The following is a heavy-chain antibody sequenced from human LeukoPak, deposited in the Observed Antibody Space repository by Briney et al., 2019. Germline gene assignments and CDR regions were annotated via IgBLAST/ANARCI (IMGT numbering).Heavy chain of an antibody. J-gene: IGHJ4*02. CDR1: GGTFSSYA. Sequence: ASVKVSCKTSGGTFSSYAISWVRQAPGQGLEWMGWINPNSGGTNYAQKFQGRVTMTRDTSISTAYMELSRLRSDDTAVYYCARDYYYDSSGGPGYWGQGTLVTVSS. D-gene: IGHD3-22*01. CDR2: INPNSGGT. V-gene: IGHV1-2*02. CDR3: ARDYYYDSSGGPGY.